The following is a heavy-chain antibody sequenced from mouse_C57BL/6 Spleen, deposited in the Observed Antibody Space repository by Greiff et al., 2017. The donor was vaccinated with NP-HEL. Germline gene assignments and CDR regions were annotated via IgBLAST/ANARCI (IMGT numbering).Heavy chain of an antibody. CDR1: GFTFSDYG. J-gene: IGHJ2*01. D-gene: IGHD2-14*01. CDR3: ARKDRDGYYFDY. Sequence: DVHLVESGGGLVKPGGSLKLSCAASGFTFSDYGMHWVRQAPEKGLEWVAYISSGSSTIYYADTVKGRFTISRDNAKNTLFLQMTSLRSEDTAMYYCARKDRDGYYFDYWGQGTTLTVSS. V-gene: IGHV5-17*01. CDR2: ISSGSSTI.